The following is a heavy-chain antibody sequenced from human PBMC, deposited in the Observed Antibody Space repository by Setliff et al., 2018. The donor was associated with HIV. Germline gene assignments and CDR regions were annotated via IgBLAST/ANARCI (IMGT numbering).Heavy chain of an antibody. J-gene: IGHJ4*02. CDR1: GGSLSDYY. Sequence: SETLSLTCAVYGGSLSDYYWSWIRQPPGKGLEWLGEIHSSGNTNYSPSLKGRVTRSVDTPKNQYSLNLKSVTAADTAVYYCAAFDSGRDVWGQGTLVTVSS. CDR2: IHSSGNT. D-gene: IGHD6-19*01. CDR3: AAFDSGRDV. V-gene: IGHV4-34*01.